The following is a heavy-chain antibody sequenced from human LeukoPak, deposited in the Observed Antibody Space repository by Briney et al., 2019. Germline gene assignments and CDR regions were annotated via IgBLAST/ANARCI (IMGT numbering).Heavy chain of an antibody. CDR3: ARRDGYKDYYYMDV. J-gene: IGHJ6*03. CDR1: GGSISSTGYY. D-gene: IGHD5-24*01. Sequence: SETLSLTCTVSGGSISSTGYYWGWIRQPPGKGLEWIGSIYYSGSTYYNPSLKSRVTISVDTSKNQFSLKLSSVTAADTAVYYCARRDGYKDYYYMDVWGKGTTVTISS. V-gene: IGHV4-39*01. CDR2: IYYSGST.